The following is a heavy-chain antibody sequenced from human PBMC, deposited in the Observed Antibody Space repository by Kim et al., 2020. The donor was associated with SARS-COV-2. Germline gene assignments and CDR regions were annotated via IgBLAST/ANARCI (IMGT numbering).Heavy chain of an antibody. CDR3: ARRSIAVAGTPFDY. CDR2: IEPSDSYT. Sequence: ESLKISCKGSGYSFTSYWISWVRQMPGKGLELMGRIEPSDSYTNYSPSFQGHVTISADKSISTAYLQWSSLKASDPAMYYCARRSIAVAGTPFDYWGQGTLVTVSS. V-gene: IGHV5-10-1*01. D-gene: IGHD6-19*01. J-gene: IGHJ4*02. CDR1: GYSFTSYW.